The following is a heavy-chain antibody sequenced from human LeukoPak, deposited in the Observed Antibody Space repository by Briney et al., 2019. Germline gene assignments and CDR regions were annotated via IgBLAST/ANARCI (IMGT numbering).Heavy chain of an antibody. V-gene: IGHV3-21*01. CDR2: ISSSSSYI. CDR3: ARDPYSGGYGDYYYYYMDV. D-gene: IGHD1-26*01. CDR1: GFTFSSYN. Sequence: GGSLRLSCAASGFTFSSYNMNWVRQAPGKGLEWVSSISSSSSYIYYEDSVKGRFTISRDNAKNSLYLQINSMRAEDTAVYYCARDPYSGGYGDYYYYYMDVWGKGTTVTISS. J-gene: IGHJ6*03.